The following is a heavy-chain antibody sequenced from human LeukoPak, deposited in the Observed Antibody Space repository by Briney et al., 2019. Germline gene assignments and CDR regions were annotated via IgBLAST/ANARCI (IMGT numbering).Heavy chain of an antibody. CDR1: GFTFSGFA. D-gene: IGHD3-3*01. Sequence: GGSLRLSCAASGFTFSGFAMNWVRQAPGKGLEWVSGILGNGVTTYYADSLKGRFTISRDNSKNILYLQMNSLRVEDTAVYYCAKDRIPDGYYSIDSWGQGTLVTVSS. J-gene: IGHJ4*02. CDR3: AKDRIPDGYYSIDS. CDR2: ILGNGVTT. V-gene: IGHV3-23*01.